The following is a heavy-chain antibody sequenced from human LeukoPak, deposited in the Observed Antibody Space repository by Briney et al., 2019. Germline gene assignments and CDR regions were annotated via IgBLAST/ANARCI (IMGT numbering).Heavy chain of an antibody. CDR2: IYRDGDT. CDR1: GFSVGNTY. D-gene: IGHD3-22*01. Sequence: GGSLRLSCAASGFSVGNTYMSWLRQAPGRGLEWVSLIYRDGDTYYAGSVKGRFTISRDNSKNTLYLQMHRLRVEDTAVYYCARDQGYYDSSGPTYNWFDPWGQGTLVTASS. CDR3: ARDQGYYDSSGPTYNWFDP. V-gene: IGHV3-53*01. J-gene: IGHJ5*02.